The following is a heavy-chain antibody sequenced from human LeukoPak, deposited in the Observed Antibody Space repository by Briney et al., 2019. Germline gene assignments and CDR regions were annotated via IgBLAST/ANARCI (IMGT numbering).Heavy chain of an antibody. V-gene: IGHV3-30-3*01. CDR3: ARGSGWSVFDY. CDR1: GFTFSSYA. J-gene: IGHJ4*02. CDR2: ISYDGSNK. Sequence: GGSLRLSCAASGFTFSSYAMHWVRQAPGKGLEWVAVISYDGSNKYYADSVKGRFTISRNNSKNTLYLQMNSLRAEDTAVYYCARGSGWSVFDYWGQGTLVTVSS. D-gene: IGHD6-19*01.